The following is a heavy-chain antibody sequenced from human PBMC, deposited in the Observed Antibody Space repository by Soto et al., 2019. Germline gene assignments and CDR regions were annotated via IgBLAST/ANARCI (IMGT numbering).Heavy chain of an antibody. Sequence: GASVKVSCKASGYSFHTYAISWVRQAPGQRLEWMGWINAGNGNTKYSQKFQGRVTITRDTSASTAYMELSSLRSEDTAVYYCARDPFEYYYGMDVWGQGTTVTVS. CDR1: GYSFHTYA. CDR3: ARDPFEYYYGMDV. CDR2: INAGNGNT. V-gene: IGHV1-3*01. J-gene: IGHJ6*02.